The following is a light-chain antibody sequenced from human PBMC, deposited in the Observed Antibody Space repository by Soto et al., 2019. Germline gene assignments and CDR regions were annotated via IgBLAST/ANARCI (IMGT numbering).Light chain of an antibody. V-gene: IGKV1-5*01. Sequence: DIQMTQSPSTLSASVGDRVTITCRASQSISSWLAWYLQKPGKAPKLLIYEARNLESGVPSRFGGSGSGTEFTLTVSSLQPDDFATYYCQQYDSYPSTFGQGTKVDI. CDR2: EAR. J-gene: IGKJ1*01. CDR3: QQYDSYPST. CDR1: QSISSW.